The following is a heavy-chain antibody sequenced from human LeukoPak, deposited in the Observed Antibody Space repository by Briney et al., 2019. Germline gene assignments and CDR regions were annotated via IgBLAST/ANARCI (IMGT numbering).Heavy chain of an antibody. CDR2: IYYSGST. CDR3: ARVTGSSRNWFDP. Sequence: PSETLSLTCTVSGGSISSSSYYWGWIRQPPGKGLEWIGSIYYSGSTYYNPSLKSRVTISVDTSKNQFSLKLSSVTAADTAVYYCARVTGSSRNWFDPWGQGTLVTVSS. V-gene: IGHV4-39*01. CDR1: GGSISSSSYY. D-gene: IGHD6-13*01. J-gene: IGHJ5*02.